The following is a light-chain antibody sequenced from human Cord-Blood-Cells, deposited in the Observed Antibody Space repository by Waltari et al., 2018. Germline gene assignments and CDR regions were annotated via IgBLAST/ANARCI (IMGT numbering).Light chain of an antibody. J-gene: IGLJ3*02. CDR1: SGYSNYK. CDR3: GADHGSGSNFVLV. V-gene: IGLV9-49*01. Sequence: QPVLTQPPSASASLGASVTLTCTLSSGYSNYKVDWYQQRPGKGPRFVMRVGTGGIVGSKGDGIPDRFSVLGSGLNRYPTIKNIQEEDESDYHCGADHGSGSNFVLVFGGGTKLTVL. CDR2: VGTGGIVG.